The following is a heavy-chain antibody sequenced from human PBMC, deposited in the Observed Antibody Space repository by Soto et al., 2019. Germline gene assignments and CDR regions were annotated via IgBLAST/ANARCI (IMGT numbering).Heavy chain of an antibody. CDR1: GLTFRSYE. CDR2: IGTAGDT. D-gene: IGHD2-15*01. Sequence: GFLRLCCGASGLTFRSYEMHWGRQTSGKGLEWDSGIGTAGDTYYSGSVKGRFTISRENAKKFFYLQMNNLRTGDTAVYYCARQGGTFAFNIWGQAKMVTVSS. J-gene: IGHJ3*02. CDR3: ARQGGTFAFNI. V-gene: IGHV3-13*01.